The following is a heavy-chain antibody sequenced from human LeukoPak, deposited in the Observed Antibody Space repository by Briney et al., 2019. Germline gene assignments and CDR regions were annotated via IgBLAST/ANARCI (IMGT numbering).Heavy chain of an antibody. J-gene: IGHJ4*02. D-gene: IGHD3-16*01. V-gene: IGHV1-2*02. CDR3: ARGPWGTADNF. Sequence: ASVKVSCKASGYTFTGHYMHWVRQAPGQGLEWMGWVNPNSGVTYYAQKFQGRVTMTGDTSITTAYMGLTRLTSDDTAVYYCARGPWGTADNFWGQGTLVTVSS. CDR1: GYTFTGHY. CDR2: VNPNSGVT.